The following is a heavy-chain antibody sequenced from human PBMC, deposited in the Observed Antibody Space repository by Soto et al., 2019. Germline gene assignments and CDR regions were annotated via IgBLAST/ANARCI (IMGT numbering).Heavy chain of an antibody. J-gene: IGHJ4*02. CDR3: AAGSGGVWLSFGS. CDR2: VYYSGNT. D-gene: IGHD3-9*01. CDR1: GGSISSDSYY. V-gene: IGHV4-31*03. Sequence: QVQLQESGPGLVKPSQTLSLSCTVSGGSISSDSYYWTWIRQHPGKGLEWIGYVYYSGNTYYNPSLKSRLTISLDTSKKQFSLKLTSVTAADTAVYFWAAGSGGVWLSFGSWGQGILVTVSS.